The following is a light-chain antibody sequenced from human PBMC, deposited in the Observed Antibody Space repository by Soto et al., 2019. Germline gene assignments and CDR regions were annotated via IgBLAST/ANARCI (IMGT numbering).Light chain of an antibody. V-gene: IGLV4-69*01. CDR3: QTLGTGIVV. CDR2: LNSDGSH. J-gene: IGLJ2*01. CDR1: SGHSSYA. Sequence: QLVLTQSPSASASLGASVKLTCTLSSGHSSYAIAWHQQQPEKGPRYLMKLNSDGSHSKGDGIPDRFSGSSSGAVRYLTISSVELLYGADYYCQTLGTGIVVFGGGTKVTVL.